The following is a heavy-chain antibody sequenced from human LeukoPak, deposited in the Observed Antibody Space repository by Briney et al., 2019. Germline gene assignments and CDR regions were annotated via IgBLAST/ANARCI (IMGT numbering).Heavy chain of an antibody. Sequence: SETLSLTCTVSGGSISSYYWSWIRQPPGKGLKWIGYIYYSGSTSYSPSLRSRVTISVDTSKNQFSLKLSSVTAADTAVYYCARSILPDEGGYIDYWGQGTLVTVSS. D-gene: IGHD5-12*01. CDR2: IYYSGST. V-gene: IGHV4-59*01. CDR1: GGSISSYY. CDR3: ARSILPDEGGYIDY. J-gene: IGHJ4*02.